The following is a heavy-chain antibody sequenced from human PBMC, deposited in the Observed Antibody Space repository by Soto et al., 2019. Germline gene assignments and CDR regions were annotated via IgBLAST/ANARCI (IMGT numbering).Heavy chain of an antibody. CDR1: FSSISRITYF. D-gene: IGHD2-21*02. Sequence: NLAPTCGYEFSSISRITYFWGWILLPPGKGLEWIGRIYYSGSTYYNPSLKSRVTVSVDTSKNQFSLKLSSVTAADTAVYYCARHPSDFWFDPWGQGTLVTVSS. V-gene: IGHV4-39*01. J-gene: IGHJ5*02. CDR2: IYYSGST. CDR3: ARHPSDFWFDP.